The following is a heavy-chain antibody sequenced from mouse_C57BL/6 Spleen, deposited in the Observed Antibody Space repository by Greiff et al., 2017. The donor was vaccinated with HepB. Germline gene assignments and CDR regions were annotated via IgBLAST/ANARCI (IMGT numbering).Heavy chain of an antibody. D-gene: IGHD4-1*02. V-gene: IGHV1-39*01. J-gene: IGHJ2*01. CDR1: GYSFTDYN. Sequence: EVQLQQSGPELVKPGASVKISCKASGYSFTDYNMNWVKQSNGKSLEWIGVINPNYGTTSYNQKFKGKATLTVDQSSSTAYMQLNSLPSEDSSVDYGARAQLGPESFDYWGQGTTLTVSS. CDR3: ARAQLGPESFDY. CDR2: INPNYGTT.